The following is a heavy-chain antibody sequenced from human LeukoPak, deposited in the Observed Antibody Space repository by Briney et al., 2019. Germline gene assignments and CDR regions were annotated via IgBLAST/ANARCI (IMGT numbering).Heavy chain of an antibody. J-gene: IGHJ4*02. D-gene: IGHD2-2*01. CDR2: IYHSGST. V-gene: IGHV4-38-2*01. Sequence: PSETLSLTCAVSGYSISSGYYWGWIRQPPGKGLGWIGSIYHSGSTYYNPSLKSRVTISVDRSKNQFSLKLSSVTAADTAVYYCARRHCSSTSCYDYWGQGTLVTVSS. CDR1: GYSISSGYY. CDR3: ARRHCSSTSCYDY.